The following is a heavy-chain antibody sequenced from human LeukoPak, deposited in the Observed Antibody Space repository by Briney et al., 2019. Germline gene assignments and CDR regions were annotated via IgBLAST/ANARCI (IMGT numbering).Heavy chain of an antibody. CDR3: ARSYASSGLDH. CDR2: IHHSRDT. Sequence: SETLSLTCTVSGYSITSIYYWGWIRQPPGKGLEWIGSIHHSRDTAYNPSLKSRVTISVDTSKSQFPLKLSSVTAADTAVYYCARSYASSGLDHWGQGTLVTVSS. CDR1: GYSITSIYY. V-gene: IGHV4-38-2*02. J-gene: IGHJ4*02. D-gene: IGHD3-16*01.